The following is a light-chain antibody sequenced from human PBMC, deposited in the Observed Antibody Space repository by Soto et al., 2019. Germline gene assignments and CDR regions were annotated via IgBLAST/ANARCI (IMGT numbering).Light chain of an antibody. V-gene: IGKV1-5*01. CDR2: DAS. J-gene: IGKJ2*03. CDR3: LHDALFPYS. Sequence: DIQMTQSPSTLSASVGDRVTITCRASQSISDWLAWYQQKPGKAPKLLIYDASSLESGVPSRFSGSGSGTEFTLTISSLQPDDFATYYCLHDALFPYSFGQGTRLEI. CDR1: QSISDW.